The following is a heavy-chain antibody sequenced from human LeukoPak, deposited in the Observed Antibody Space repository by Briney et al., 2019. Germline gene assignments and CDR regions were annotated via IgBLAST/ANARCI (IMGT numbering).Heavy chain of an antibody. Sequence: SVKVSFKASGGTFSSYAISWVRPAPGQGLEWMGGIIPIFGTANYAQKFQGRVTITADESTSTAYMELSSLRSEDTAVYYCASLTGYSSSWYRGFDPWGQGTLVTVSS. V-gene: IGHV1-69*13. J-gene: IGHJ5*02. D-gene: IGHD6-13*01. CDR3: ASLTGYSSSWYRGFDP. CDR2: IIPIFGTA. CDR1: GGTFSSYA.